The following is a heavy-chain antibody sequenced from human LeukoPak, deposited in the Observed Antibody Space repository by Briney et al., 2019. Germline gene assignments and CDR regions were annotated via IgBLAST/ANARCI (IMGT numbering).Heavy chain of an antibody. Sequence: SETLSLTCSVSGDSISSYYWSWIRQPPGRGLEWIGYIYYSGSTNYNPSLKSRVAISVDTPKNPFSLKLSSVTAADTAVYYCARDGSGTGSYSGDYWGQGILVTVSS. CDR2: IYYSGST. D-gene: IGHD6-19*01. J-gene: IGHJ4*02. CDR1: GDSISSYY. CDR3: ARDGSGTGSYSGDY. V-gene: IGHV4-59*01.